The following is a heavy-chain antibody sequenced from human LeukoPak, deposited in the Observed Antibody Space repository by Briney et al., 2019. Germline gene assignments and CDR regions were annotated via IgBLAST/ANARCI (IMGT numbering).Heavy chain of an antibody. V-gene: IGHV4-30-2*01. Sequence: PSETLSLTCAVSGGSISSGSYSWSWIRQPPGKGLEWIGYIYHSGSTYYNPSLKSRVTISVDRSKNQFSLKLSSVTAADTAVYYCARAYSSSSRGRSNYYYGMDVWGQGTTVTVSS. CDR2: IYHSGST. D-gene: IGHD6-13*01. CDR1: GGSISSGSYS. CDR3: ARAYSSSSRGRSNYYYGMDV. J-gene: IGHJ6*02.